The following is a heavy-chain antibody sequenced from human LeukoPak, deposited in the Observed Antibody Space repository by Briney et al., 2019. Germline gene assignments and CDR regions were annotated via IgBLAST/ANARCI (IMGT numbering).Heavy chain of an antibody. Sequence: SETLSLTCAVYGGSFSGYYWSWIRQPPGKGLEWIGEINHRGSTNYNPSPKSRVTISVETSKNQFSLKLSSGTAADTAVYYCARVRQLVGIYYYYYYMDVWGKGTTVTVSS. J-gene: IGHJ6*03. CDR3: ARVRQLVGIYYYYYYMDV. CDR1: GGSFSGYY. V-gene: IGHV4-34*01. D-gene: IGHD6-6*01. CDR2: INHRGST.